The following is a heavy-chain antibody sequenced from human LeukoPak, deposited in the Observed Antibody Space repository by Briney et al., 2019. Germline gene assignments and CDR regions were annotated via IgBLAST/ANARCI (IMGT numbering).Heavy chain of an antibody. D-gene: IGHD3-3*01. CDR2: ISAYNGNT. CDR3: ARVRFLEWFNYYYYYYYMDV. J-gene: IGHJ6*03. CDR1: GYTFTSYG. Sequence: GASVKVSCKPSGYTFTSYGISWVRQAPGQGLEWMGWISAYNGNTNYAQKLQGRVTMTTDTSTSTAYMELRSLRSDDTAVYYCARVRFLEWFNYYYYYYYMDVWGKGTTVTVSS. V-gene: IGHV1-18*01.